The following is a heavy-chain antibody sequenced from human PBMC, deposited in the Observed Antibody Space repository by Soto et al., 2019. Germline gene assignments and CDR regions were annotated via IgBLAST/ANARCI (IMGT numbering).Heavy chain of an antibody. CDR2: IWYDGSNK. CDR1: GFTFSSYG. D-gene: IGHD6-6*01. Sequence: GGSLRLSCAASGFTFSSYGMHWVRQAPGKGLEWVGVIWYDGSNKYYADSVKGRFTISRDNSKNTLYLQMNSLRAEDTAVYYCARDRASSLYGMDVWGQGTTVTVSS. CDR3: ARDRASSLYGMDV. V-gene: IGHV3-33*01. J-gene: IGHJ6*02.